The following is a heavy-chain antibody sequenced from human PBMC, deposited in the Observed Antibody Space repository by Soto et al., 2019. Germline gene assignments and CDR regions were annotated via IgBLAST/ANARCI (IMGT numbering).Heavy chain of an antibody. CDR3: AREPSIAVAGSYYYYGMDV. D-gene: IGHD6-19*01. V-gene: IGHV4-34*01. J-gene: IGHJ6*02. Sequence: QVQLQQWGAGLLKPSETLSLTCAVYGGSFSGYYWSWIRQPPGKGLEWIGEINHSGSTNYNPSLKSRVTISVDTSKHQSSLTLSSVTAADTAVYYCAREPSIAVAGSYYYYGMDVWGQGTTVTVSS. CDR2: INHSGST. CDR1: GGSFSGYY.